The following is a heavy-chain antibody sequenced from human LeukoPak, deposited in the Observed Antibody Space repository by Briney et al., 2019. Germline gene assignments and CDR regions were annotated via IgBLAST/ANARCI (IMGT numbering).Heavy chain of an antibody. J-gene: IGHJ4*02. V-gene: IGHV3-21*01. Sequence: PGGSLRLSCAASGFTFSSYSMNWVRQAPGTGLEWVSSISSSSSYIYYADSVKGRFTIDRDNAKNSLYLQIHSRRAEETAVYYCARDDFGVALYSDYWGQGTLVTVSS. CDR3: ARDDFGVALYSDY. CDR2: ISSSSSYI. D-gene: IGHD3-3*01. CDR1: GFTFSSYS.